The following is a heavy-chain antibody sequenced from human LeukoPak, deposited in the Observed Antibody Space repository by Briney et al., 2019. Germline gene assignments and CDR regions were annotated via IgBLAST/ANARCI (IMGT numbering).Heavy chain of an antibody. CDR3: ASSGSGSYENWFDP. CDR1: GGTFSSYA. J-gene: IGHJ5*02. D-gene: IGHD1-26*01. Sequence: ASVKVSCKASGGTFSSYAISWVRQAPGQGLEWMGIINPSGGSTSYAQKFQGRVTMTRDTSTSTVYMELSSLRSEDTAVNYCASSGSGSYENWFDPWGQGTLVTVSS. CDR2: INPSGGST. V-gene: IGHV1-46*01.